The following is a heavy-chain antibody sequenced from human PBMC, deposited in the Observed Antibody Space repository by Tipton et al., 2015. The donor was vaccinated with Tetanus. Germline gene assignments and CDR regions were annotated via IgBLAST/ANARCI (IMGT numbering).Heavy chain of an antibody. J-gene: IGHJ6*02. CDR2: IYHSGST. CDR1: GGSISSSNW. D-gene: IGHD5-18*01. V-gene: IGHV4-4*02. Sequence: TLSLTCAVSGGSISSSNWWSWVRQPPGKGLEWIGEIYHSGSTNYNPSLKSRVTISVDKSKNQFSLKLSSVTAADTAVYDCARGVVRVPGNCYGPSYYYYYGMAVWGQGSTGTVSS. CDR3: ARGVVRVPGNCYGPSYYYYYGMAV.